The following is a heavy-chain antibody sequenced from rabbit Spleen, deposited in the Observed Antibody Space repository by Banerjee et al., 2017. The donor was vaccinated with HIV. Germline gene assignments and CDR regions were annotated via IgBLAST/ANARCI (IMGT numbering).Heavy chain of an antibody. CDR1: GFSFSSNYY. J-gene: IGHJ4*01. CDR3: ARDGAGGSYFAL. D-gene: IGHD8-1*01. V-gene: IGHV1S45*01. Sequence: QEQLVESGGGLVQPEGSLTLTCTASGFSFSSNYYMCWVRQAPGKGLEWIGYIDPVFGITYYASWVNGRFSISRENAQNTVFLQMTSLTAADTATYFCARDGAGGSYFALWGPGTLVTVS. CDR2: IDPVFGIT.